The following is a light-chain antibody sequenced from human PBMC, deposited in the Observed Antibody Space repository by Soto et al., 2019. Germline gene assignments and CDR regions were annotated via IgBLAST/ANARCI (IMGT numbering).Light chain of an antibody. V-gene: IGLV7-46*01. CDR3: LLSYSGARV. J-gene: IGLJ1*01. CDR2: DTS. CDR1: TGAVTSGHY. Sequence: QAVVTQEPSLTVSPGGTVALTCGSSTGAVTSGHYPYWFQQNPGQAPRTLIYDTSNKHSWTPARFSGSLLGGKAALTLSGAQPEDEAEYYCLLSYSGARVFGTGTKVPVL.